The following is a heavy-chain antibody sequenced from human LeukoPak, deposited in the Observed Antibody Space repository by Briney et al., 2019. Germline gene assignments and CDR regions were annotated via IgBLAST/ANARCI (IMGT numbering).Heavy chain of an antibody. J-gene: IGHJ3*02. CDR2: INTDGSRT. CDR3: AREGSSSLGDAFDI. CDR1: GFTFSSYW. V-gene: IGHV3-74*01. D-gene: IGHD6-13*01. Sequence: GGSLRLSCAASGFTFSSYWLHWVRQAPGKGLVWVSRINTDGSRTSYADSVKGRFTISRDNAKNTLFLQVNSLRAEDTAVYYCAREGSSSLGDAFDIWGRGTMVSVSS.